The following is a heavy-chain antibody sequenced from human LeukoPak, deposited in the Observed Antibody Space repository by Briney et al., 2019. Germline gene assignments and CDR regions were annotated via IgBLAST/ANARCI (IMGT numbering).Heavy chain of an antibody. CDR1: GFTVSSNY. D-gene: IGHD6-13*01. V-gene: IGHV3-53*01. CDR2: LYIDGTT. Sequence: GGSLRLSCAASGFTVSSNYMSWVRQVPGKGLEWVSVLYIDGTTYYADSVKGRFTISRDNSKNTLYLQMNSLRAEDTAVYYCANPSSTWYFFDYWGQGTLVTVSS. CDR3: ANPSSTWYFFDY. J-gene: IGHJ4*02.